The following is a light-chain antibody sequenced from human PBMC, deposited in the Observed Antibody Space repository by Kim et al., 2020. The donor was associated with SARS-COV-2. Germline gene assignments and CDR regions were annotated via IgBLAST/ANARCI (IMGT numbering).Light chain of an antibody. CDR1: KLGGKY. J-gene: IGLJ3*02. Sequence: VSVSPGQPAPITVSGEKLGGKYSSWYQHPPGQAPVLVIYQDTMRPSGIPERFAGSNSGNTATLTISGAQAMDEADYYCQAWDNTWVFGGGTKLTVL. CDR3: QAWDNTWV. CDR2: QDT. V-gene: IGLV3-1*01.